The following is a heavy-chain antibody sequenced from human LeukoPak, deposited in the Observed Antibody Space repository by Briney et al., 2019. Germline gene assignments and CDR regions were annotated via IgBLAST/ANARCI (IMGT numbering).Heavy chain of an antibody. J-gene: IGHJ4*02. CDR2: INANNGGT. CDR3: TSVYSSGWYFDY. D-gene: IGHD6-19*01. CDR1: GYTFTAYY. Sequence: ASVKVSCKVSGYTFTAYYMHWVRQAPGEGLEWMGWINANNGGTNYAQKFQGRVTMTRDTSISTAYMELSSLRSDDTAVYYCTSVYSSGWYFDYWGRGTLVTVSS. V-gene: IGHV1-2*02.